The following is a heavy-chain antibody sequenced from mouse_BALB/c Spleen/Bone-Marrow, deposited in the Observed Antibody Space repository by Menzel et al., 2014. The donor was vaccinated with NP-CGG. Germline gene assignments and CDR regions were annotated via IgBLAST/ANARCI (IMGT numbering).Heavy chain of an antibody. D-gene: IGHD4-1*02. CDR1: GYSITSTYS. Sequence: VQLQQPGPDLVKPSQSLSLTCTATGYSITSTYSWHWIRQFPGNKLEWMGYIHYSGSAYYNPSLKSRISITRDTSKNQFFLQLHSVTTADTATYYCASTGTRGFAYWGQGTLVTVSA. CDR2: IHYSGSA. J-gene: IGHJ3*01. V-gene: IGHV3-1*02. CDR3: ASTGTRGFAY.